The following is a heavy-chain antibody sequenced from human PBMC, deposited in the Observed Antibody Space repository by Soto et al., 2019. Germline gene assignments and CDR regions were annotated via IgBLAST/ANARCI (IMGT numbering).Heavy chain of an antibody. CDR2: LSGSSTTR. CDR3: ARGGTGWTYFDY. D-gene: IGHD6-19*01. J-gene: IGHJ4*02. CDR1: GFTFSSNS. V-gene: IGHV3-48*04. Sequence: EVQLVESGGGFVQPGGSLRLSCAGSGFTFSSNSMSWVRQAPGKGLEWVAYLSGSSTTRYYADSVKGRFTISRDNAKSSLSLQVNSLRAEDTAIYYYARGGTGWTYFDYWGQGILVTCSS.